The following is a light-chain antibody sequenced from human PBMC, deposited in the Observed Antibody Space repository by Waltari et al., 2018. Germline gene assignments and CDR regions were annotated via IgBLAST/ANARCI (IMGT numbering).Light chain of an antibody. Sequence: EIVLTQSPATLSLSPGDRATLSCRASQSVRSLLAWYQQNPGQAPRLLIYDASNRATGIPARFSGSGSGTDFTLTISSLEPEDFAVYYCQQRSSWPLTFGGGTKVEIK. CDR1: QSVRSL. CDR3: QQRSSWPLT. CDR2: DAS. J-gene: IGKJ4*01. V-gene: IGKV3-11*01.